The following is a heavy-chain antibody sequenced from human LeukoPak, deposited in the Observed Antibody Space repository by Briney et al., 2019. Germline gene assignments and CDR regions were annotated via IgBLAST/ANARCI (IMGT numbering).Heavy chain of an antibody. V-gene: IGHV3-49*04. CDR1: GFTFGDYA. CDR3: TRVLLRYFDWSVYYFDY. CDR2: IRSKAYGGTT. D-gene: IGHD3-9*01. Sequence: GGSLRPSCTASGFTFGDYAMSWVRQAPGKGLEWVGFIRSKAYGGTTEYAASVKGRFTISRDDSKSTAYLQMNSLKTEDTAVYYCTRVLLRYFDWSVYYFDYWGQGTLVTVSS. J-gene: IGHJ4*02.